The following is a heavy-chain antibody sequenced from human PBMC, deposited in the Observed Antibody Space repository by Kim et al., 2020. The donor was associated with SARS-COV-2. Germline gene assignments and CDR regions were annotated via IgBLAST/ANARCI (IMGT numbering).Heavy chain of an antibody. CDR1: GFNFRSSW. J-gene: IGHJ4*02. D-gene: IGHD5-18*01. CDR3: ATDSGYNYGPFDY. V-gene: IGHV3-74*01. Sequence: GGSLRLSCAASGFNFRSSWMHWVRQAPGKGLVWVSRINSDGTDSRYADSVKGRFTLSRDNAKNTLYLEMSNLRAEDTAVYYCATDSGYNYGPFDYWGQGTLATGSS. CDR2: INSDGTDS.